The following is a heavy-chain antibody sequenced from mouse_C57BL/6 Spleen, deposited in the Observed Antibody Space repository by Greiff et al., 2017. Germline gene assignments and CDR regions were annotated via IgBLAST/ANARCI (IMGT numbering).Heavy chain of an antibody. CDR2: IRNKANGYTT. V-gene: IGHV7-3*01. CDR3: ARYRGVTTVVATDWYFDV. Sequence: EVQLVESGGGLVQPGGSLSLSCAASGFTFTDYYMSWVRQPPGKALEWLGFIRNKANGYTTEYSASVKGRFTISRDNSQSILYLQMNALRAEDSATYYCARYRGVTTVVATDWYFDVWGTGTTVTVSS. J-gene: IGHJ1*03. CDR1: GFTFTDYY. D-gene: IGHD1-1*01.